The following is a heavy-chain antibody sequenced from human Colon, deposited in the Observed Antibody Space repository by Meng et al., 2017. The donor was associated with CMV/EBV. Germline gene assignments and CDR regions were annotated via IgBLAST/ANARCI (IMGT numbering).Heavy chain of an antibody. V-gene: IGHV4-34*01. CDR3: ARGGVRGVGHDFDY. Sequence: AVYGGSFSGYYWSWIRQPPGKGLEWIGEINHSGSTNYNPSLKSRVTISVDTSKNQFSLKLSSVTAADTAVYYCARGGVRGVGHDFDYWGQGTLITVSS. CDR2: INHSGST. D-gene: IGHD3-10*01. J-gene: IGHJ4*02. CDR1: GGSFSGYY.